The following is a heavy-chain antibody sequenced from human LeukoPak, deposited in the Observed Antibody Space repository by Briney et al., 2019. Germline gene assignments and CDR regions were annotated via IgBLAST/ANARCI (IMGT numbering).Heavy chain of an antibody. CDR1: GFTFSSYA. Sequence: PGGSLRLSCAASGFTFSSYAMNWVRQAPGKGLEWVSTISGGGGSTCYADSVKGRFTISRDNSKNTLYLQMNSLRAEDTAVYYCARDPRQGYYDSSGYYKYFDYWGQGTLVTVSS. J-gene: IGHJ4*02. D-gene: IGHD3-22*01. V-gene: IGHV3-23*01. CDR2: ISGGGGST. CDR3: ARDPRQGYYDSSGYYKYFDY.